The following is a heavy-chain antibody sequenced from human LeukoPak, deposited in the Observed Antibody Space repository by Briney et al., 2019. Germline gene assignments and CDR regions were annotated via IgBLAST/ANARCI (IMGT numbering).Heavy chain of an antibody. CDR3: ARYFYYGMDV. J-gene: IGHJ6*02. Sequence: GGSLRLSCAASGFTFRAHWMSWVRQAPGKGLEWVANIKHDGSDKYYADSMKGRFTISRDNAENSLYLQVNSLRAKDTAIYYCARYFYYGMDVWGQGTTVTVSS. CDR1: GFTFRAHW. CDR2: IKHDGSDK. V-gene: IGHV3-7*05.